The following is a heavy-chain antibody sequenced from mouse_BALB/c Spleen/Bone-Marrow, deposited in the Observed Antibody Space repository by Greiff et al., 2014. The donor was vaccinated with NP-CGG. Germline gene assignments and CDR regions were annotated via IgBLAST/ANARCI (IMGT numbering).Heavy chain of an antibody. CDR3: ARSSYFDY. CDR2: IYLFNGGT. V-gene: IGHV1S29*02. J-gene: IGHJ2*01. D-gene: IGHD1-1*01. CDR1: GYTFTDYN. Sequence: EVQVVESGPELVKSGTSVKISCKASGYTFTDYNMHCVKQSHGKSLEWIGYIYLFNGGTDYNQKFKSKATMTVDKSSSTEYMELRNLTSEDSAVYYCARSSYFDYWGQGTTLTVSS.